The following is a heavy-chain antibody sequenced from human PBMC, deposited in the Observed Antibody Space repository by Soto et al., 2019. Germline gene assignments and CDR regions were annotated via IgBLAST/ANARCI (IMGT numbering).Heavy chain of an antibody. CDR1: GGTFSSYA. CDR2: IIPIIGTA. Sequence: GASVKVSCKASGGTFSSYAISWVRQAPGQGLEWMGGIIPIIGTANYAQKFQGRVTITADKSTSTAYMELSSLRSEDTAVYYCARDLLQGGYSGYEPFDYWGQGTLVTVSS. V-gene: IGHV1-69*06. CDR3: ARDLLQGGYSGYEPFDY. D-gene: IGHD5-12*01. J-gene: IGHJ4*02.